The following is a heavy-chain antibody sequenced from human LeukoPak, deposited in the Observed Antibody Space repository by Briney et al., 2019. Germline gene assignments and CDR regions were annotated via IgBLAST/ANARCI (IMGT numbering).Heavy chain of an antibody. CDR2: FDPEDGET. CDR1: GDTPRLLF. V-gene: IGHV1-24*01. CDR3: AAQSGKLLI. J-gene: IGHJ4*02. D-gene: IGHD3-9*01. Sequence: GASVNVLYDVSGDTPRLLFVLVAPQAPGKGLEWMGGFDPEDGETIYAQKFQGRITMTEDTSRDTAYMELSSLRSEDTAVYYCAAQSGKLLIWGPRTLVTVSS.